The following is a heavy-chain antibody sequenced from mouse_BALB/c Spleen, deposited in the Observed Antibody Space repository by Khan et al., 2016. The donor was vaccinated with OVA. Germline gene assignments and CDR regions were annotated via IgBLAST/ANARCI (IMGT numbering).Heavy chain of an antibody. J-gene: IGHJ3*01. CDR1: GFTFSTYG. D-gene: IGHD1-1*01. Sequence: EVELVESGGDLVKPGGSLKLSCAASGFTFSTYGMSWVRQSPDKRLEWVATISSGGSYTYSPDNVKGRFSISRDNAKNTLYLHMSSLKYEDTAMYYCARLAYYYNSEGFAYWGQGTLVTVSA. V-gene: IGHV5-6*01. CDR2: ISSGGSYT. CDR3: ARLAYYYNSEGFAY.